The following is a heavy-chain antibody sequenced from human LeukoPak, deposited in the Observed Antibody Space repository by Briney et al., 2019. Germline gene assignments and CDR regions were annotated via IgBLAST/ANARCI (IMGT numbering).Heavy chain of an antibody. D-gene: IGHD3-22*01. Sequence: ASVKVSCKASGYTFTGYYMHWVRQAPGQGLEWMGWINPNSGGTNYAQKFQGRVTMTRDTSISTAYMELSRLRSDDTAVYYCARDGRSSYYYDSSGYSSDYWGQGTLVTVSS. V-gene: IGHV1-2*02. CDR3: ARDGRSSYYYDSSGYSSDY. CDR2: INPNSGGT. J-gene: IGHJ4*02. CDR1: GYTFTGYY.